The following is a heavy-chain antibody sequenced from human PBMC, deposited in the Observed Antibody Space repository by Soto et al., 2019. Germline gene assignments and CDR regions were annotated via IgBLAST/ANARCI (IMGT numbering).Heavy chain of an antibody. V-gene: IGHV4-31*03. CDR2: IYYSGST. CDR3: ARELELRTQNYYYYYGMDV. Sequence: PSETLSLTCTVSGGSISSGGYYWSWTRQHPGKGLEWIGYIYYSGSTYYNPSLKSRVTISVDTSKNQFSLKLSSVTAADTAVYYCARELELRTQNYYYYYGMDVWGQGTTVTVSS. D-gene: IGHD1-7*01. CDR1: GGSISSGGYY. J-gene: IGHJ6*02.